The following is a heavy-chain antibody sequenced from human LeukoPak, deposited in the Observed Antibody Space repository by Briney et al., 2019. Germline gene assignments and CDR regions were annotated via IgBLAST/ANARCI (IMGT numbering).Heavy chain of an antibody. CDR1: GYTFTGYY. D-gene: IGHD2-15*01. V-gene: IGHV1-2*02. CDR2: INPNSGGT. CDR3: ASVGGGSSHLNYYYYGMDV. J-gene: IGHJ6*02. Sequence: GASVKVSCKASGYTFTGYYMHWVRQAPGQGLEWMGWINPNSGGTNYAQKFQGRVTMTRDTSISTAYMELSRLRSDDTAVYYCASVGGGSSHLNYYYYGMDVWGQGTTVTVSS.